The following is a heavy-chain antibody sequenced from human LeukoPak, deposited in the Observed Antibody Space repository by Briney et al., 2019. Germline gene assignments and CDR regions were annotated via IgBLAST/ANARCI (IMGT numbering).Heavy chain of an antibody. D-gene: IGHD5-12*01. CDR2: IYHGGST. CDR3: ARGRVVDIAATFLKPRGKDVKYDY. J-gene: IGHJ4*02. Sequence: SETLSLTCAVYGGSFSGYYWSWIRQPPGKGLEWIGEIYHGGSTNHNPSLKSRVTISVDTSKNQFSLRLSSVTAADTAVYYCARGRVVDIAATFLKPRGKDVKYDYWGQGTLVTVSS. CDR1: GGSFSGYY. V-gene: IGHV4-34*01.